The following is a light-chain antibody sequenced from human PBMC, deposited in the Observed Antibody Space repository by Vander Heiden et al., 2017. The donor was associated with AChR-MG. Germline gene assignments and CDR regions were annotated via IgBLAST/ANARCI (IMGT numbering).Light chain of an antibody. J-gene: IGLJ2*01. Sequence: QSALTQPASVSGSPGQSITISCTGTSSDIGGFNYVSWYQQHPGKAPRLIIYDVTNRPSGISSRFSGSKSGNTASLTISGLQADDEGDYHCSSFTTSGTFVVFGGGTRLTVL. CDR1: SSDIGGFNY. CDR2: DVT. V-gene: IGLV2-14*03. CDR3: SSFTTSGTFVV.